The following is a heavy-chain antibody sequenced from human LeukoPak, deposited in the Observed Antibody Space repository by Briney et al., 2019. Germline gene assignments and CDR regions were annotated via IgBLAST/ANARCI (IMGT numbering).Heavy chain of an antibody. Sequence: ASVKVSCKASGYTFTGYYMHWVRQAPGQGLEWMGWINPNSGGTNYAQKFQGRVTMTRDTSISTAYMELSRLRSDDTAVYYCARDRYYYDISGEFDYWGQGTLVTVSS. D-gene: IGHD3-22*01. CDR1: GYTFTGYY. CDR3: ARDRYYYDISGEFDY. J-gene: IGHJ4*02. CDR2: INPNSGGT. V-gene: IGHV1-2*02.